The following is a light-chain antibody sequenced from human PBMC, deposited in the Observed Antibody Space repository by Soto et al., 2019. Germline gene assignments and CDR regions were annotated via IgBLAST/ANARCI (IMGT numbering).Light chain of an antibody. V-gene: IGKV3-11*01. CDR1: QSVRSS. CDR3: QQRGNWPPLT. J-gene: IGKJ4*01. Sequence: EIVLTQSPATLSLSPGERATLSCRASQSVRSSLAWYQQKPGQAPRLLIYDASTRAIGIPARFSGGGSGTDFTLTISRLEPEDFAVYYCQQRGNWPPLTVGGGTKVEI. CDR2: DAS.